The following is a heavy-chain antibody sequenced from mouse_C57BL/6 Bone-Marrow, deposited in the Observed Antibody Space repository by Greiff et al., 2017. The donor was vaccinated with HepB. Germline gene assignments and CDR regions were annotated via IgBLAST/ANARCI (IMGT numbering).Heavy chain of an antibody. CDR2: IHPNSGST. J-gene: IGHJ3*01. CDR1: GYTFTSYW. V-gene: IGHV1-64*01. Sequence: QVQLQQPGAELVKPGASVKLSCKASGYTFTSYWMHWVKQRPGQGLEWIGMIHPNSGSTNYNEKFKSKATLTVDKSSSTAYMQLSSLTSEDSAVYYCARWGGSRGFAYWGQGTLVTVSA. D-gene: IGHD1-1*01. CDR3: ARWGGSRGFAY.